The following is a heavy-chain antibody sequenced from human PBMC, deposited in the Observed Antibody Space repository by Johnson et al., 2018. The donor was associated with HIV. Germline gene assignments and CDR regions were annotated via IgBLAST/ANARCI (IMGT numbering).Heavy chain of an antibody. CDR2: IRYDGSNK. CDR1: GFTFDDYG. Sequence: VQLVESGGGVVRPGGSLRLSCAASGFTFDDYGMSWVRQAPGKGLEWVAFIRYDGSNKYYADSVKGRFTISRDKNTLYLQMKSLRAEGRAVYYCSSFLRGVVLNVSVSEYLSTTGRCAFCIWVQGAFVTVSS. J-gene: IGHJ3*02. V-gene: IGHV3-30*02. CDR3: SSFLRGVVLNVSVSEYLSTTGRCAFCI. D-gene: IGHD2-21*01.